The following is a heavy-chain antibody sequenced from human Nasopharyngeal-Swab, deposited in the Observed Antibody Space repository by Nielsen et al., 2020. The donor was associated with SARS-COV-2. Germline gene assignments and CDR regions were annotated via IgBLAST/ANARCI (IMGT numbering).Heavy chain of an antibody. D-gene: IGHD3-10*01. Sequence: WIRQPPGKGLERVSAISGSGGSTYYADSVKGRFTISRDNSKNTLYLQMNSLRAEDTAVYYCAKDIAMVRGVISFPYFDYWGQGTLVTVSS. V-gene: IGHV3-23*01. J-gene: IGHJ4*02. CDR2: ISGSGGST. CDR3: AKDIAMVRGVISFPYFDY.